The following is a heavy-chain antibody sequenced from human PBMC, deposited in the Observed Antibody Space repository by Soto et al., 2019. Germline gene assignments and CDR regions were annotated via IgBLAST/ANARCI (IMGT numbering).Heavy chain of an antibody. CDR1: GFTFISYS. CDR2: ISSSSSTI. D-gene: IGHD2-2*01. CDR3: ARARYCSSTSCLTFDY. V-gene: IGHV3-48*01. J-gene: IGHJ4*02. Sequence: GGSLRLSCAASGFTFISYSMNWVRQAPGKGLEWVSYISSSSSTIYYADSVKGRFTISRDNAKNSLYLQMNSLRAEDTAVYYCARARYCSSTSCLTFDYWGQGTLVTVSS.